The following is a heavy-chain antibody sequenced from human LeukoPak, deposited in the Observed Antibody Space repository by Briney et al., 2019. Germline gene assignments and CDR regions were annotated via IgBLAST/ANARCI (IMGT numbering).Heavy chain of an antibody. CDR1: GFTFSSYA. CDR3: ARGASLEGSFYYYYGMDV. CDR2: ISYDGSNK. Sequence: GRSLRLSCAASGFTFSSYAMHWVRQAPGKGLDWVAVISYDGSNKYYADPAKSRFPISRDNFKNTLYLQMNSLRADETAVYYCARGASLEGSFYYYYGMDVWGQGTTVTVSS. D-gene: IGHD3-3*01. V-gene: IGHV3-30-3*01. J-gene: IGHJ6*02.